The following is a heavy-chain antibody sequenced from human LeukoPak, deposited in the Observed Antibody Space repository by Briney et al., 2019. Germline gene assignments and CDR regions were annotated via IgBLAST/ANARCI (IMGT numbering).Heavy chain of an antibody. V-gene: IGHV3-7*01. CDR3: ARDVRYTYFDY. CDR1: GFTLSGYW. J-gene: IGHJ4*02. CDR2: IKQDGSEK. D-gene: IGHD5-18*01. Sequence: PGGSLRLSCAASGFTLSGYWMTWVRQAPGKGLAWVANIKQDGSEKYYADSVKGRFTISRDNAKNSLYLQMDSLRAEDTAVYYCARDVRYTYFDYWGQGTLVTVSS.